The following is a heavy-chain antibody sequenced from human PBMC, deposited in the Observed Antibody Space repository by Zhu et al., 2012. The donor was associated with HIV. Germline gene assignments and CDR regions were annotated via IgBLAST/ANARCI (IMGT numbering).Heavy chain of an antibody. CDR1: GFTFDDYG. Sequence: EVQLVESGGGVVRPGGSLRLSCAASGFTFDDYGMSWVRQAPGKGLEWVSGINWNGGSTGYADSVKGRFTIPRDNAKNSLYLQMNSLRAEDTALYYCARDSRAYCGGDCYSPVDYWGQGTPGHRLL. D-gene: IGHD2-21*02. CDR2: INWNGGST. J-gene: IGHJ4*02. V-gene: IGHV3-20*04. CDR3: ARDSRAYCGGDCYSPVDY.